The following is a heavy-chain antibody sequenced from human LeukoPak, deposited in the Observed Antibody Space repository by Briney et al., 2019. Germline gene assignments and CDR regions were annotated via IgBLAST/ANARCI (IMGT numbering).Heavy chain of an antibody. Sequence: GGSVRLSCAASGFSFDEYGMSWVRQAPGKGLEWVSGINWNGGSTGYADSVKGRFTISRDNSKNTLYLQMNSLRAEDTAVYYCAKVRYSSSTSCYWPPDYWGQGTLATVSS. V-gene: IGHV3-20*04. CDR1: GFSFDEYG. CDR2: INWNGGST. CDR3: AKVRYSSSTSCYWPPDY. J-gene: IGHJ4*02. D-gene: IGHD2-2*01.